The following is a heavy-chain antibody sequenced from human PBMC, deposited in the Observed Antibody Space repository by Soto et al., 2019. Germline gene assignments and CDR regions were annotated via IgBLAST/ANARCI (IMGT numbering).Heavy chain of an antibody. Sequence: QVQLGQCGAEVKKPGASVKVSCKASGYTFTSYAMHWVRQAPGQRLEWMGWINAGNGNTKYSQKFQGRVTITRDTSASTAYMELSSLRSEDTAVYYCARVIGGLYYFDYRGQGTLVTVSS. CDR1: GYTFTSYA. J-gene: IGHJ4*02. V-gene: IGHV1-3*01. CDR3: ARVIGGLYYFDY. D-gene: IGHD3-16*01. CDR2: INAGNGNT.